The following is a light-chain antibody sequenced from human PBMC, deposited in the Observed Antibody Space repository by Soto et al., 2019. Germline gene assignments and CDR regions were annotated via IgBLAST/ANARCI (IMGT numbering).Light chain of an antibody. CDR1: QSISSW. Sequence: DIQMTQSPSTLSASVGDRVTITCRASQSISSWLAWYQQKPGKAPKLLIYDASSLESGVPSRFSGSGSGTEFTLTISSLQPDDFVTYYCQQYNSYSGYTFGQGTKLEIK. CDR2: DAS. CDR3: QQYNSYSGYT. V-gene: IGKV1-5*01. J-gene: IGKJ2*01.